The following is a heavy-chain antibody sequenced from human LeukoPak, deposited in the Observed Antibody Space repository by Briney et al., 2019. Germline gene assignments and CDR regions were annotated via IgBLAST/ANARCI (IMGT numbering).Heavy chain of an antibody. J-gene: IGHJ4*02. CDR1: GFTFSSFA. CDR2: IGGGGVDT. V-gene: IGHV3-23*01. CDR3: AKRGESCSSTNCLKYYFDY. Sequence: GGSLRLPCAASGFTFSSFAMSWVRQAPGKGLEWVSAIGGGGVDTYYADSVKGRFTISRDNSKNTLYLQMNSLRAEDTAVYYCAKRGESCSSTNCLKYYFDYWGQGTLVTVSS. D-gene: IGHD2-2*01.